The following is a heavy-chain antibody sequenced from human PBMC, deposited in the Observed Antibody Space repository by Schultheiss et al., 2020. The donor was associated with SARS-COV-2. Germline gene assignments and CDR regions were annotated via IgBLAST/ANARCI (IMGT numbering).Heavy chain of an antibody. D-gene: IGHD1-1*01. CDR3: ARDVLTIGTGTYPFP. CDR2: INDSGST. J-gene: IGHJ5*02. CDR1: GGSFSNYY. Sequence: GSLRLSCAVYGGSFSNYYWSWIRQPPGKGLEWIGEINDSGSTKYNPSLKSRVTISVDKSKNQFSLKLSSVTAADTAVYYCARDVLTIGTGTYPFPWGQGTLVTVSS. V-gene: IGHV4-34*01.